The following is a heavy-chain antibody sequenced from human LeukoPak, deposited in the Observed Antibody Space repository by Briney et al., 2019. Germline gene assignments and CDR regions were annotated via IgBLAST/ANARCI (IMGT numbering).Heavy chain of an antibody. CDR2: FDPEDGET. V-gene: IGHV1-24*01. Sequence: ASVKVSCKVSGYTLTELSMHWVRQAPGKGLEWMGGFDPEDGETIYAQKFQGRVTMTEDTSTDTAYMELSSLRPEDTAVYYCATGLYYYGSGSYYIDYWGQGTLVTVSS. CDR3: ATGLYYYGSGSYYIDY. J-gene: IGHJ4*02. CDR1: GYTLTELS. D-gene: IGHD3-10*01.